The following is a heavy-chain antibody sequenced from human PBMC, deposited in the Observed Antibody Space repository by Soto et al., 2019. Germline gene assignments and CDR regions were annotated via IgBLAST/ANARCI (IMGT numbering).Heavy chain of an antibody. Sequence: ASVKVSCKASGYTFTRYAMHWVRQAPGQRLEWMGWINAGNGNTKYSQKFQGRVTITRDTSASTAYMELSSLRSEDTAVYYCALVLRYFDWLNDAFDIWGQGTMVTVSS. CDR3: ALVLRYFDWLNDAFDI. CDR1: GYTFTRYA. J-gene: IGHJ3*02. D-gene: IGHD3-9*01. V-gene: IGHV1-3*01. CDR2: INAGNGNT.